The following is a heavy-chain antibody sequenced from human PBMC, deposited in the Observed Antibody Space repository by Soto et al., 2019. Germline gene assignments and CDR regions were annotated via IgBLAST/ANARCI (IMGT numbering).Heavy chain of an antibody. CDR3: ARDRDHRDSSDRYVGAY. D-gene: IGHD6-19*01. CDR2: INPNIGGT. Sequence: QVQLVQSGAEVKKPGASVKVSCKASEYTFTAYYMNWVRQAPGEGLEWMGWINPNIGGTNYAQKFQGRVTMTRDTSISTAYVELSRLRSDDTAVYSCARDRDHRDSSDRYVGAYWGQGTLVTVSS. J-gene: IGHJ4*02. CDR1: EYTFTAYY. V-gene: IGHV1-2*02.